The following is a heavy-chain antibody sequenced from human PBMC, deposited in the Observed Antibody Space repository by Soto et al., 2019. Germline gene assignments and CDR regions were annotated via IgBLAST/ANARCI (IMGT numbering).Heavy chain of an antibody. V-gene: IGHV1-18*01. CDR2: ISTYNGNT. CDR3: ARDGEGAKGNWFDP. Sequence: QVRLVQSGAEVKKPGASVRVSCKTSGYTFTSYGISWVRQAPGQGLEWMGWISTYNGNTNYAQRLQGRVTMTTDTXXSTAYVELRSLTSDDTAVYYCARDGEGAKGNWFDPWGQGTLVTVSS. D-gene: IGHD3-10*01. CDR1: GYTFTSYG. J-gene: IGHJ5*02.